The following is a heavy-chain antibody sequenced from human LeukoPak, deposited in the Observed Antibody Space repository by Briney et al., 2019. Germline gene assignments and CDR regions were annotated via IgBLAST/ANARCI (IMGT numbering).Heavy chain of an antibody. CDR3: AVQRTLWQQLLDY. CDR1: GFTFSSYA. CDR2: ISYDGSNK. Sequence: GGSLRLSCAASGFTFSSYAMHWVRQAPGKGLEWVAVISYDGSNKYYADSVKGRFTISRDNSKNTLYLQMNSLRAEDTAVYYCAVQRTLWQQLLDYWGQGTLVTVSS. J-gene: IGHJ4*02. V-gene: IGHV3-30*04. D-gene: IGHD6-13*01.